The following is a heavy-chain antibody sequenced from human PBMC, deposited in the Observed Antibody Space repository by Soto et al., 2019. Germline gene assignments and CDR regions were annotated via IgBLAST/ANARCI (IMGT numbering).Heavy chain of an antibody. D-gene: IGHD6-13*01. Sequence: SETLSLTCTVSGGSISSSSYYWGWIRQPPGKGLEWIGSIYYSGSTYYNPSLKGRVTISVDTSKNQFSLKLSSVTAADTAVYYCASWDRDPYSSSINFDYWGQGTLVTVSS. J-gene: IGHJ4*02. V-gene: IGHV4-39*01. CDR2: IYYSGST. CDR3: ASWDRDPYSSSINFDY. CDR1: GGSISSSSYY.